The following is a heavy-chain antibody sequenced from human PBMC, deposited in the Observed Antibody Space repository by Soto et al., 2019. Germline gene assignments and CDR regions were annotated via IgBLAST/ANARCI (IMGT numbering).Heavy chain of an antibody. V-gene: IGHV3-74*01. J-gene: IGHJ5*02. D-gene: IGHD2-21*01. CDR2: MGHAGATT. CDR1: RVRFSRYW. Sequence: GSLKLACGAGRVRFSRYWMHCVRQAPGKGLMWVSRMGHAGATTGYADSVKGRFTISRDNSKNTMYLQLSSLRVDDTAVYYCAKEGNIVRAPGFLSLDHRGHGTLLTVSS. CDR3: AKEGNIVRAPGFLSLDH.